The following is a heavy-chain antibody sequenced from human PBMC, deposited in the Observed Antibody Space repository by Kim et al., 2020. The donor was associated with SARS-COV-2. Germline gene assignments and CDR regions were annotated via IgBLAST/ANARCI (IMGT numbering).Heavy chain of an antibody. CDR3: AKGRYNNARGYGDV. CDR2: ITKNGATT. J-gene: IGHJ6*03. D-gene: IGHD1-1*01. V-gene: IGHV3-23*01. Sequence: GGSLRLSCAASGFTFSSYAMGWVRQVPGKGLEWVSSITKNGATTYYADSVKGRFTISRDNSRNTLYFQMNSLRAEDTALYYCAKGRYNNARGYGDVCG. CDR1: GFTFSSYA.